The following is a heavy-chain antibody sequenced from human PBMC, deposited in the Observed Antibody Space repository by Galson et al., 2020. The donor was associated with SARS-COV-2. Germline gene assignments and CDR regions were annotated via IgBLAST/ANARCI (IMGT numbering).Heavy chain of an antibody. Sequence: RGSLRLSCVASGFTFSSYTMNWVRQAPGKGLEWLSCISSTSSYIYYADSVKGRFSISRDNAQNSLYLQMNSLRAEDTAVYYCARGGLYASGDYWGQGTLVTVSS. J-gene: IGHJ4*02. CDR2: ISSTSSYI. V-gene: IGHV3-21*01. CDR3: ARGGLYASGDY. D-gene: IGHD2-2*01. CDR1: GFTFSSYT.